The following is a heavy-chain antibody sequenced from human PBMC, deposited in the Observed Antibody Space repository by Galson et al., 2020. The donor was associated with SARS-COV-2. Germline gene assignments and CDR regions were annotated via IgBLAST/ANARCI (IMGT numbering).Heavy chain of an antibody. J-gene: IGHJ6*03. Sequence: SETLSLTCSVSGGSISSSSYYWGWIRQPPGKGLEWIGSIHYSGSTNYSPSLKSRVTIYVDTSNNQFSLKLTSVTAADTAVYYCGRHPGDGQRGYYYYYMDVWGKGTTVTVSS. D-gene: IGHD3-16*01. CDR2: IHYSGST. V-gene: IGHV4-39*01. CDR3: GRHPGDGQRGYYYYYMDV. CDR1: GGSISSSSYY.